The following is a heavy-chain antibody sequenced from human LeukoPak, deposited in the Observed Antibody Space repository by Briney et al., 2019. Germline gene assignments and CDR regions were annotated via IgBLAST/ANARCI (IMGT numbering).Heavy chain of an antibody. CDR3: AREMRDTGRITIFGVVTPYYYYYMDV. CDR2: IKQDGSEK. D-gene: IGHD3-3*01. Sequence: GGSLRLSCAASGFTFSSYAMSWVRQAPGKGLEWVANIKQDGSEKYYVDSVKGRFTISRDNAKNSLYLQMNSLRAEDTAVYYCAREMRDTGRITIFGVVTPYYYYYMDVWGKGTTVTVSS. V-gene: IGHV3-7*01. CDR1: GFTFSSYA. J-gene: IGHJ6*03.